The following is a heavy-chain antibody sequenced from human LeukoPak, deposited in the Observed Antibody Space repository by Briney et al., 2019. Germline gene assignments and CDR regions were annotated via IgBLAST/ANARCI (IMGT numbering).Heavy chain of an antibody. CDR3: ARGAVDRTYNWFDP. D-gene: IGHD1-14*01. CDR1: GGSFSGYY. J-gene: IGHJ5*02. CDR2: INHSGST. Sequence: SETLSLTCAVYGGSFSGYYWSWIRQPPGKGLEWIGEINHSGSTNYNPSLKSRVTISVDTSKNQFSLKLSSVTAADTAVYYCARGAVDRTYNWFDPWGQGTLVTVSS. V-gene: IGHV4-34*01.